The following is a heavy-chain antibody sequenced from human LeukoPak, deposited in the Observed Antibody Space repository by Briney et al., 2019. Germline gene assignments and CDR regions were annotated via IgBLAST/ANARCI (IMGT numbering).Heavy chain of an antibody. Sequence: SETLSLTCTVSGYSISSGYYWGWIRQPPGKGLEWIGSIYHSGSTYYNPSLKSRVTISVDTSKNQFSLKLSSVTAADTAVYYCARFKGSGSYDYWGQGTLVTVSS. CDR1: GYSISSGYY. V-gene: IGHV4-38-2*02. CDR3: ARFKGSGSYDY. D-gene: IGHD3-10*01. CDR2: IYHSGST. J-gene: IGHJ4*02.